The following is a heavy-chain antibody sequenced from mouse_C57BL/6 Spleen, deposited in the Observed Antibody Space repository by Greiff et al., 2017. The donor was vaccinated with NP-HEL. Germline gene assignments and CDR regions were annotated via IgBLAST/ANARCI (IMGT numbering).Heavy chain of an antibody. V-gene: IGHV1-55*01. CDR3: ARGSGYRSYAMDY. D-gene: IGHD3-2*02. J-gene: IGHJ4*01. Sequence: QVQLQQPGAELVKPGASVKMSCKASGYTFTSYWITWVKQRPGQGLEWIGDIYPGSGSPNYNEKFKSKATLTVDTSSSTAYMQLSSLTSEDSAVYYCARGSGYRSYAMDYWGQGTSVTVSS. CDR1: GYTFTSYW. CDR2: IYPGSGSP.